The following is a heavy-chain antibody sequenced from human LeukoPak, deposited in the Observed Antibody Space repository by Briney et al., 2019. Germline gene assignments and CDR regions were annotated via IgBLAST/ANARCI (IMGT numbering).Heavy chain of an antibody. CDR3: ARAQRLDYDYFDY. V-gene: IGHV4-59*01. CDR2: IYYSGST. Sequence: SETLSLTCAVCGGSISSYYWSWIRQPPGKGLEWIGYIYYSGSTNYNPSLKSRVTISVDTSKNQFSLKLSSVTAADTAVYYCARAQRLDYDYFDYWGQGTLVTVSS. CDR1: GGSISSYY. D-gene: IGHD3-16*01. J-gene: IGHJ4*02.